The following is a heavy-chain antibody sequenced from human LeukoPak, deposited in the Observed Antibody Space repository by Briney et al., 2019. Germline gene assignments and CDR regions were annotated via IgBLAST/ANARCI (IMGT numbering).Heavy chain of an antibody. CDR2: IKQDVSEN. D-gene: IGHD2-21*02. V-gene: IGHV3-7*01. CDR1: GFTFSSYW. J-gene: IGHJ4*02. CDR3: AREGVTDFDY. Sequence: SGGSLRLSCAASGFTFSSYWMNWVRQAPGKRLEWVANIKQDVSENFYVDSVKGRFTISRANAKNSLYLQMNSLRAEDTAVYYCAREGVTDFDYWGQGTLVTVSS.